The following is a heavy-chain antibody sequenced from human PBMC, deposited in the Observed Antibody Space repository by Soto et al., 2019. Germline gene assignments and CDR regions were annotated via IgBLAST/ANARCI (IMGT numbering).Heavy chain of an antibody. D-gene: IGHD3-10*01. CDR2: ISGSGGST. Sequence: EVQLLESGGGLVQPGGSLRLSCAASGFTFSSYVMSWVRQAPGKGLEWVSAISGSGGSTYYADSVKGRFTISRDNSKNTLYLQMNGLRAEDTAVYYCANPRLGGPFRYYYGMDVWGQGTTVTVSS. J-gene: IGHJ6*02. V-gene: IGHV3-23*01. CDR3: ANPRLGGPFRYYYGMDV. CDR1: GFTFSSYV.